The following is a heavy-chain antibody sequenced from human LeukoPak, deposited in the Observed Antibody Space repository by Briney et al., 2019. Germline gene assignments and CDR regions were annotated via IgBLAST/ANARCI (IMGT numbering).Heavy chain of an antibody. V-gene: IGHV1-69*13. J-gene: IGHJ4*02. CDR1: GGTFSSYA. D-gene: IGHD2-21*02. CDR3: ARVGPLADCGGDCYTTHFDY. CDR2: IIPIFGTA. Sequence: VASVKVSCKASGGTFSSYAISWVRQAPGQGLEWMGGIIPIFGTANYAQKFQGRVTITADESTSTAYMELSSLRPEDTAVYYCARVGPLADCGGDCYTTHFDYWGQGTLVTVSS.